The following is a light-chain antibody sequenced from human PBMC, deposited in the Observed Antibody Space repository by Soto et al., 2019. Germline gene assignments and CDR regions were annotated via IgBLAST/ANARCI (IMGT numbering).Light chain of an antibody. CDR3: QQYNGYSAA. CDR1: QSISSW. CDR2: KAS. J-gene: IGKJ1*01. Sequence: IQMSQSPATLSASVGDRVTITCRASQSISSWLAWYQQKPGKAPKLLIYKASSLESGVPSRFSGSGSGTEFTLTISSLQPDDFATYYCQQYNGYSAAFGQGTKVDIK. V-gene: IGKV1-5*03.